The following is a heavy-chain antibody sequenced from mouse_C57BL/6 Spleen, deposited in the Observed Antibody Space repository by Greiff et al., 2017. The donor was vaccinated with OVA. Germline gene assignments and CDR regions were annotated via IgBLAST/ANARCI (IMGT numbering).Heavy chain of an antibody. Sequence: QVQLQQPGAELVKPGASVKLSCKASGYTFTSYWMQWVKQRPGQGLEWIGEIDPSDSYTNYNQKFKGKATLTVDTSSSTAYMQLSSLTSEDSAVYYCARDQAPFAYWGQGTLVTVSA. CDR3: ARDQAPFAY. CDR2: IDPSDSYT. CDR1: GYTFTSYW. J-gene: IGHJ3*01. V-gene: IGHV1-50*01. D-gene: IGHD3-1*01.